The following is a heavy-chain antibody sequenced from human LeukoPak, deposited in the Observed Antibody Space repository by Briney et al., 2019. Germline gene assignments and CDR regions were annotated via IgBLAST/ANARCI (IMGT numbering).Heavy chain of an antibody. Sequence: SETLSLTCAVYGGSFSGYYWSWIRQPPGKGLEWIGEINHSGSTNYNPSLKSRVTISVDTSKNQFSLKLSSVTAADTAVYYCARARAEKFWSGYYTDYWGQGTLVTVSS. D-gene: IGHD3-3*01. CDR3: ARARAEKFWSGYYTDY. CDR1: GGSFSGYY. J-gene: IGHJ4*02. CDR2: INHSGST. V-gene: IGHV4-34*01.